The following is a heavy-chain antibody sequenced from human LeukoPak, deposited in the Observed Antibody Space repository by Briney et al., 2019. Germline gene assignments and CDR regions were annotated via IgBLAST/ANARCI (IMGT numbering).Heavy chain of an antibody. CDR1: GFTFSSYA. Sequence: GGSLRLSCAASGFTFSSYAMSWVRQAPGKGLEWVSGISGNGASTYYADSAKGRFTISRINAADTLYLQMNSLRVDDTAVYYCAKDAGLTGTTWFDSWGQGTLVTVSS. D-gene: IGHD1-20*01. V-gene: IGHV3-23*01. CDR2: ISGNGAST. CDR3: AKDAGLTGTTWFDS. J-gene: IGHJ5*01.